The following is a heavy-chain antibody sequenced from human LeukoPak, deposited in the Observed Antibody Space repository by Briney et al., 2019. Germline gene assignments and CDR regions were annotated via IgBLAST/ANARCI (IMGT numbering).Heavy chain of an antibody. Sequence: PGRSLRLSCAASGFTFSSYAMHWVRQAPGKGLEWVAVISYDGSNKYYADSVKGRFTISRDNSKNTLYLQMNSLRAEDTAVYYCAKDTRITMIVVVITVFDYWGQGTLVTVSS. CDR1: GFTFSSYA. V-gene: IGHV3-30-3*01. CDR3: AKDTRITMIVVVITVFDY. CDR2: ISYDGSNK. D-gene: IGHD3-22*01. J-gene: IGHJ4*02.